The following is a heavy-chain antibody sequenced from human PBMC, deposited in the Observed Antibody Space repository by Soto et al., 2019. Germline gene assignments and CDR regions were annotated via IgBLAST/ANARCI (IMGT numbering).Heavy chain of an antibody. CDR3: AKDSGALAAAGTH. Sequence: LRLSCAASGFTFSSYGMHWVRQAPGKGLEWVAVISYDGSNKYYADSVKGRFTISRDNSKNTLYLQMNSLRAEDTAVYYCAKDSGALAAAGTHWGQGTLVTVSS. V-gene: IGHV3-30*18. J-gene: IGHJ4*02. CDR2: ISYDGSNK. CDR1: GFTFSSYG. D-gene: IGHD6-13*01.